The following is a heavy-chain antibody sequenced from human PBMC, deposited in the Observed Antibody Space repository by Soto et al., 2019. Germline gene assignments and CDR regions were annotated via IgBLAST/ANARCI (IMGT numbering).Heavy chain of an antibody. CDR1: GFTFSSYA. CDR2: ISRSSSYI. CDR3: ASRWAQDY. V-gene: IGHV3-21*01. Sequence: EVQLVESGGGLVKPGGSLRLSCAASGFTFSSYAMNWVRQAPGRGLEWVSSISRSSSYIYYADSVKGRFTISRDNAKNSLYLQMNSLRAEDTAVYYCASRWAQDYWGQGTLVTVSS. J-gene: IGHJ4*02.